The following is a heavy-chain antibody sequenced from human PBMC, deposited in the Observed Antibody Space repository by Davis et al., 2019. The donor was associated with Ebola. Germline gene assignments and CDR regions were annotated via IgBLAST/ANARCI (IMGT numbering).Heavy chain of an antibody. CDR3: ARGTVVATPEDY. D-gene: IGHD2-15*01. V-gene: IGHV5-10-1*01. J-gene: IGHJ4*02. CDR1: GYSFTSYW. CDR2: IDPSDSYT. Sequence: GGSLRLSCKGSGYSFTSYWIGWVRQMPGKGLEWMGRIDPSDSYTNYSPSFQGHVTISADKSISTAYLQWSSLKASDTAMYYCARGTVVATPEDYWGQGTLVTVSS.